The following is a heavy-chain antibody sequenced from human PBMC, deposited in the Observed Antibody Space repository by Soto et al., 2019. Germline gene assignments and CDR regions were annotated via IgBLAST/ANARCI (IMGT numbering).Heavy chain of an antibody. J-gene: IGHJ5*02. CDR3: ARASNFIIAAAGTYWFDP. CDR2: MNPNSGNT. Sequence: ASLKFSCKASGYTFTSYDINWVRQATGQGLEWMGWMNPNSGNTGYAQKFQGRVTMTRNTSISTAYMELSSLRSEDTAVYYCARASNFIIAAAGTYWFDPWGQGTLVTVSS. CDR1: GYTFTSYD. V-gene: IGHV1-8*01. D-gene: IGHD6-13*01.